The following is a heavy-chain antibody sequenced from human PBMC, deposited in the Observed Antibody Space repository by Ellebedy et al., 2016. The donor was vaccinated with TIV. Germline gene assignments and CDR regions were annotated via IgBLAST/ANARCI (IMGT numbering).Heavy chain of an antibody. D-gene: IGHD3-3*01. V-gene: IGHV4-61*01. Sequence: SETLSLXXSVSGGSISSGRFYWNWIRQPPGKGPEWIGNIYYTGSTSYSPSLTGRVTISIDTPENQFSLKVTSVTAADTAVYYCAREFRYDFWRGPLDHWGQGTTVTVSS. CDR1: GGSISSGRFY. J-gene: IGHJ4*02. CDR3: AREFRYDFWRGPLDH. CDR2: IYYTGST.